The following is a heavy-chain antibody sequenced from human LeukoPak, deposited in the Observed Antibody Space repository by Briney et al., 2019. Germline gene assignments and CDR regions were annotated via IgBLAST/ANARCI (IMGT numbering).Heavy chain of an antibody. CDR2: INHSGST. J-gene: IGHJ4*02. CDR3: ARARSRINIAAAGTDY. D-gene: IGHD6-13*01. V-gene: IGHV4-34*01. CDR1: GGSISSYY. Sequence: SETLSLTCTVSGGSISSYYWSWIRQPPGKGLEWIGEINHSGSTNYNPSLKSRVTISVDTSKNQFSLKLSSVTAADTAVYYCARARSRINIAAAGTDYWGQGTLVTVSS.